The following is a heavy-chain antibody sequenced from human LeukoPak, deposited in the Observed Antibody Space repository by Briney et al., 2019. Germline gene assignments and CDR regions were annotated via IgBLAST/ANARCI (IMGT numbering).Heavy chain of an antibody. CDR3: AGLDYYDSSSTY. CDR2: IYYSGST. Sequence: SETLSLTCTVSGGSISSYYWSWIRQPPGKGLEWIGYIYYSGSTNYNPSLKSRVTISVDTSKNQFSLKLSSVTAADTAVYYCAGLDYYDSSSTYWGQGTLVTVSS. J-gene: IGHJ4*02. V-gene: IGHV4-59*08. D-gene: IGHD3-22*01. CDR1: GGSISSYY.